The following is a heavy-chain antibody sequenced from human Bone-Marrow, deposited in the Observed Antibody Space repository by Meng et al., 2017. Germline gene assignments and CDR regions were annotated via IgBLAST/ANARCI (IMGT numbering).Heavy chain of an antibody. Sequence: ASVKVSCKASGNILTTHTMHWVRQAPGQGFEWMGRIYPSGGSKIKAQKFQGRVTLTRDTSTGTLYMELRSLTSEDTAVYYCAKELRFLEWLLPIYYYGMDVWGQGTTVTVSS. V-gene: IGHV1-46*01. CDR1: GNILTTHT. J-gene: IGHJ6*02. CDR3: AKELRFLEWLLPIYYYGMDV. D-gene: IGHD3-3*01. CDR2: IYPSGGSK.